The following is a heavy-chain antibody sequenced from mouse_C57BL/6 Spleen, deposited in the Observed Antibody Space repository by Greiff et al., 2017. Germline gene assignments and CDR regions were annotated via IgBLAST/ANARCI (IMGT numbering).Heavy chain of an antibody. J-gene: IGHJ1*03. CDR3: AREGSSYWYFDV. D-gene: IGHD1-1*01. CDR1: GFTFSDYG. V-gene: IGHV5-17*01. CDR2: ISSGSSTI. Sequence: EVMLVESGGGLVKPGGSLKLSCAASGFTFSDYGMHWVRQAPEQGLGWVAYISSGSSTIYYAETVKGRFTISRDNAKNTLFLQMTSLSSEDTAMYYCAREGSSYWYFDVWGTGTTVTVSS.